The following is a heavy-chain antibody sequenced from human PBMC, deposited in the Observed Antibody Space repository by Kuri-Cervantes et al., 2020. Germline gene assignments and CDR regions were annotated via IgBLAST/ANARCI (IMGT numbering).Heavy chain of an antibody. CDR2: ISSNGGST. J-gene: IGHJ4*02. CDR3: ARGYYILDY. D-gene: IGHD1-26*01. Sequence: GESLKISCEAFGFTFSTYGMHWVRQAPGKGLEYVSAISSNGGSTYYADSVKGRFTISRDNAKNSLYLQMNSLRVDDTAVYYCARGYYILDYWGQGTLVTVSS. CDR1: GFTFSTYG. V-gene: IGHV3-64*02.